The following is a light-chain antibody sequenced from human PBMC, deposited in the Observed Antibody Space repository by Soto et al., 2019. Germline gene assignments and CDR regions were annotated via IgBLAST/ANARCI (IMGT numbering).Light chain of an antibody. CDR1: SSNIGTNY. J-gene: IGLJ3*02. CDR2: SND. Sequence: QSVLTQSTSASGTPGQRVIISCSGTSSNIGTNYVYWYQQLTGTATKVLIYSNDKRPSGVPNRFSGSKSGTSASLAISGLRSGDEADYYCAAWDDSLGGLLFGGGTKLTVL. CDR3: AAWDDSLGGLL. V-gene: IGLV1-47*01.